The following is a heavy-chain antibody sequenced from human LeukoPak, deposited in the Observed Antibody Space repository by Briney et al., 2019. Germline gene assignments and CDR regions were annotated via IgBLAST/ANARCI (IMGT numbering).Heavy chain of an antibody. CDR1: GYTVTSYY. V-gene: IGHV1-46*01. Sequence: ASVKVSCKASGYTVTSYYMHWVRQAPGQGLEWMGILNPSGGSTSYAQKFQGRATLTRATSTSTVYMELSSLRSEDTAVYYCASNLNSSSSYYYYGMDVWGQGTTVTVSS. CDR3: ASNLNSSSSYYYYGMDV. CDR2: LNPSGGST. J-gene: IGHJ6*02. D-gene: IGHD6-6*01.